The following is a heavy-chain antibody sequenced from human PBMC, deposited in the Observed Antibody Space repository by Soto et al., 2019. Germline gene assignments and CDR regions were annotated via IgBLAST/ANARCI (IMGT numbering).Heavy chain of an antibody. Sequence: EASVKVSCKASGGTFSSYAISWVLQAPGQGLEWMGGIIPIFGTANYAQKFQGRVTITADKSTSTAYMELSSLRSEDTAVYYCARDYYDSSGYYHDAFDIWGQGTMVTVS. CDR3: ARDYYDSSGYYHDAFDI. CDR1: GGTFSSYA. CDR2: IIPIFGTA. J-gene: IGHJ3*02. V-gene: IGHV1-69*06. D-gene: IGHD3-22*01.